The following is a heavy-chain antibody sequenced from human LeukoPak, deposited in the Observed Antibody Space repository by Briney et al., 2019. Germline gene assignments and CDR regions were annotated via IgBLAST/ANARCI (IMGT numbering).Heavy chain of an antibody. D-gene: IGHD4-11*01. CDR1: GYTFTSFY. CDR3: ARDSGTRDYRQSYFDY. V-gene: IGHV1-46*01. Sequence: ASVKVSCKASGYTFTSFYMHWVRQAPGQGLEWMGIINPSGGSTSYAQKFQGRVTMTRDMSTSTVYMELSSLRSEDTAVYYCARDSGTRDYRQSYFDYWGQGTLVTVSS. CDR2: INPSGGST. J-gene: IGHJ4*02.